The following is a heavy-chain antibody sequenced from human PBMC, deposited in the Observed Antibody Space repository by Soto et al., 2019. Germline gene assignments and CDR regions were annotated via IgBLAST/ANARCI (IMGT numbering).Heavy chain of an antibody. CDR2: IYYSGST. CDR3: ARDQSGGYYYGSGSYIGYYGMDV. J-gene: IGHJ6*02. Sequence: SETLSLTCTVSGGSISSYYWSWIRQPPGKGLEWIGYIYYSGSTNYNPSLKSRVTISVDTSKNQFSLKLSPVTAADTAVYYCARDQSGGYYYGSGSYIGYYGMDVWGQGTTVTVSS. V-gene: IGHV4-59*01. CDR1: GGSISSYY. D-gene: IGHD3-10*01.